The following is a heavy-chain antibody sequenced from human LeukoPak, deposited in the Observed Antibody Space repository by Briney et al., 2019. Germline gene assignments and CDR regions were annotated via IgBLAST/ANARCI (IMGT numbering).Heavy chain of an antibody. J-gene: IGHJ4*02. CDR3: AKDPRDDSSGYYYFGYFDY. CDR2: ISGSGGST. D-gene: IGHD3-22*01. CDR1: GFTFSSYA. Sequence: GGSLRLSCAASGFTFSSYAMSWVRQAPGKGLEWVSTISGSGGSTYYAGSVKGRFTISRDNSKNTLYLQMNSLRAEDTAVYYCAKDPRDDSSGYYYFGYFDYWGQGTLVTVSS. V-gene: IGHV3-23*01.